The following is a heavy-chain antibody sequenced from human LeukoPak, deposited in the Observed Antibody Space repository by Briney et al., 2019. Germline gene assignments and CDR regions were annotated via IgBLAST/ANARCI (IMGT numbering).Heavy chain of an antibody. CDR1: GYTFTSYY. Sequence: ASVKVSCKASGYTFTSYYMHWVRQAPGQGLEWMGIINPSGGSTSYAQKFQGRVTMTRDMSTTTDCMELSSLRSEDTAVYYCARDNSVGDIAWWFDPWGQGTLVTVSS. J-gene: IGHJ5*02. CDR2: INPSGGST. CDR3: ARDNSVGDIAWWFDP. D-gene: IGHD3-16*02. V-gene: IGHV1-46*01.